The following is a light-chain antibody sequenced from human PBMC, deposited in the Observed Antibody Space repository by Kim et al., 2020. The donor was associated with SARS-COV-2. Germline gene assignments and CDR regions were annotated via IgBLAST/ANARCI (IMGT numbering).Light chain of an antibody. CDR1: SIGGKS. CDR3: QVWDSSTDHWV. J-gene: IGLJ3*02. V-gene: IGLV3-21*04. Sequence: SYELTQPPSVSVAPGETARIACGGNSIGGKSVHWYQQKPGQAPALVMYYDSDRPSGIPERFSGSHSGNTATLTISRVEAGDEADFYCQVWDSSTDHWVFGGGTQLTVL. CDR2: YDS.